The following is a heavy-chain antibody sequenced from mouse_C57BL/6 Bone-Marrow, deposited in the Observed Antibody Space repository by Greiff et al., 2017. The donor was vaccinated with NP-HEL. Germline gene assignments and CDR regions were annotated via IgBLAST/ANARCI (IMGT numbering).Heavy chain of an antibody. CDR2: ISSGGSYT. CDR3: ARHGSSPYFDY. V-gene: IGHV5-6*02. D-gene: IGHD1-1*01. J-gene: IGHJ2*01. CDR1: GFTFSSYG. Sequence: DVMLVESGGDLVKPGGSLKLSCAASGFTFSSYGMSWVRQTPDKRLEWVATISSGGSYTYYPDSVKGRFTISRDNAKNTLYLQMSSLKSEDTAMYYCARHGSSPYFDYWGQGTTLTVSS.